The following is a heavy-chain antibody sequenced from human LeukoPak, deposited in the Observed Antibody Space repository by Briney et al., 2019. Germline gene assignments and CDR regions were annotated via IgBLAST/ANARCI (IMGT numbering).Heavy chain of an antibody. CDR1: GFTFSSYW. CDR3: ARDKGVVGQFDP. V-gene: IGHV3-7*01. Sequence: GGSLRLSCAASGFTFSSYWMSWVRQAPGQGLEWVANTKEDGSEKYYVDSVKGRFTVSRDNAKKSLYLQMNSLRAEDTAVYYCARDKGVVGQFDPWGQGTLVTVSS. CDR2: TKEDGSEK. D-gene: IGHD3-3*01. J-gene: IGHJ5*02.